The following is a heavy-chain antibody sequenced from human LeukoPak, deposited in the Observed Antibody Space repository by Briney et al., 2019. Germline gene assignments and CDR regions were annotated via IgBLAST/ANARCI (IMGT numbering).Heavy chain of an antibody. CDR1: GGSISSSSYY. Sequence: SETLSLTCTVSGGSISSSSYYWSWIRQPPGKGLEWIGEINHSGSTNYNPSLKSRVTISVDTSKNQFSLKLSSVTAADTAVYYCARSAVAGTGYWGQGTLVTVSS. V-gene: IGHV4-39*07. J-gene: IGHJ4*02. D-gene: IGHD6-19*01. CDR2: INHSGST. CDR3: ARSAVAGTGY.